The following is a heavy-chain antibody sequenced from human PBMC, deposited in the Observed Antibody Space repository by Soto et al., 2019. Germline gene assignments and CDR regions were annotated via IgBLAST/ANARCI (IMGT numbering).Heavy chain of an antibody. V-gene: IGHV2-5*01. D-gene: IGHD2-2*01. CDR1: GFSLSTSGVG. Sequence: QITLKESGPTLVKATQTLTLTCTFSGFSLSTSGVGVGWIRQPPGKALEWLALIYWNDDKRYSPSLKSRLTITKDTSKNQVVLTMTNMDPVDTATYYCAHRRQRYCSSTSCYDPYGMDVWGQGTTVTVSS. CDR3: AHRRQRYCSSTSCYDPYGMDV. J-gene: IGHJ6*02. CDR2: IYWNDDK.